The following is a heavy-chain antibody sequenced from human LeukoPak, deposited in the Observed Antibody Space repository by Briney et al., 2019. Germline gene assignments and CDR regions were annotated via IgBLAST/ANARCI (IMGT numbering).Heavy chain of an antibody. CDR1: GFTFSSYE. CDR3: ARGYSNYDY. V-gene: IGHV3-48*03. J-gene: IGHJ4*02. CDR2: ISSSGSTI. Sequence: AGALRLSCAASGFTFSSYEMNWVRQAPGKGLEWVSYISSSGSTIYYADSVKGRFTTSRDNAKNSLYLQMNSLRAEDTAVYYCARGYSNYDYWGQGTLVTVSS. D-gene: IGHD4-11*01.